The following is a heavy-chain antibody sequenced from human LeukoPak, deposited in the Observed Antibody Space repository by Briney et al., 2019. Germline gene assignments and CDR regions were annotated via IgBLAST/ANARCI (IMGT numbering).Heavy chain of an antibody. Sequence: PSETLSLTCAVYGGSFSGYYWSWIRQPPGKGLEWIGEINHSGSTNYNPSLKSRVTISVDTSKNQFSLKLSSVTAADTAVYYCAVLSRAEYFQHWGQGTLVTASS. CDR2: INHSGST. J-gene: IGHJ1*01. D-gene: IGHD3-16*02. CDR1: GGSFSGYY. CDR3: AVLSRAEYFQH. V-gene: IGHV4-34*01.